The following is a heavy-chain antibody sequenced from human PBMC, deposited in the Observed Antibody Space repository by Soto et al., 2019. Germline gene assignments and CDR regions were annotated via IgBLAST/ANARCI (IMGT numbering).Heavy chain of an antibody. D-gene: IGHD3-22*01. J-gene: IGHJ3*02. Sequence: EVQLLESGGGLVQPGGSLRLSCAASGFTFSSYAMSWVRQAPGKGLEWVSAISGSGGSTYYADSVKGRFTISRDNSKNTLYLQMNSLRAEDTAVYYCAKAFTMIVVVISLPDAFDIWGQGTMVTVSS. CDR2: ISGSGGST. CDR1: GFTFSSYA. CDR3: AKAFTMIVVVISLPDAFDI. V-gene: IGHV3-23*01.